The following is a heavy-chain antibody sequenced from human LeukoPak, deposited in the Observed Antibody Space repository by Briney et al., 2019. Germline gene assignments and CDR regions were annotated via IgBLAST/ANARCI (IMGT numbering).Heavy chain of an antibody. V-gene: IGHV3-21*01. Sequence: GGSLRLSCAASGFTFSTYAMNWVRQAPGKRLEWVSSITGSGRDTYYAGSVKGRITISRHNAKNSLYLQMNSLRAEDTAVYYCARDRDNVAGTRGYFDYWGQGTLVTVSS. J-gene: IGHJ4*02. D-gene: IGHD6-19*01. CDR3: ARDRDNVAGTRGYFDY. CDR2: ITGSGRDT. CDR1: GFTFSTYA.